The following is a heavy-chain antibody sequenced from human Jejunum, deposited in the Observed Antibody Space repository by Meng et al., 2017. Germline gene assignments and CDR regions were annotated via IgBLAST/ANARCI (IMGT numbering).Heavy chain of an antibody. Sequence: QITMKESGPTLVKPTQTLTLTCDFSGFSFSTRGAGAAWIRQPPGKALEWLAVIYWDDEKRYSPSLKNRLTITKDTSKNQVVLTMTNMDPVDTATYYCAHGGLSSGWYYPEHWGQGILVTVSS. J-gene: IGHJ4*02. V-gene: IGHV2-5*02. CDR3: AHGGLSSGWYYPEH. D-gene: IGHD6-19*01. CDR2: IYWDDEK. CDR1: GFSFSTRGAG.